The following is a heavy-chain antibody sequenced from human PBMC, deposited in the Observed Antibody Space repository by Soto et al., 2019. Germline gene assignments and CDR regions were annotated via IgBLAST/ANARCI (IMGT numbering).Heavy chain of an antibody. CDR3: AKVVVPAAMVNYYYGMDV. D-gene: IGHD2-2*01. V-gene: IGHV3-30*18. J-gene: IGHJ6*02. Sequence: GGSLRLSCAASGFTFNDYAMHWVRQAPGKGLEWVSGITWNGNNKYYADSVKGRFTISRDNSRNTLYLQMNSLRAEDMAVYYCAKVVVPAAMVNYYYGMDVWGQGTTVTVSS. CDR1: GFTFNDYA. CDR2: ITWNGNNK.